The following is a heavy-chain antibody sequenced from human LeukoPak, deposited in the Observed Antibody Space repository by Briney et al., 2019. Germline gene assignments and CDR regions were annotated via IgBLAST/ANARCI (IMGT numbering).Heavy chain of an antibody. CDR2: ISSGSSYI. Sequence: GGSLRLYCAASGFTFSSYSMNWVRQAPGKGLEWVSSISSGSSYIYYADSVKGRFTISRDNAKNSLYLQMNSLRAEDTAVYYCARDFNSGGYDSGSDYFDYWGQGTLVTVSS. CDR1: GFTFSSYS. V-gene: IGHV3-21*01. J-gene: IGHJ4*02. D-gene: IGHD5-12*01. CDR3: ARDFNSGGYDSGSDYFDY.